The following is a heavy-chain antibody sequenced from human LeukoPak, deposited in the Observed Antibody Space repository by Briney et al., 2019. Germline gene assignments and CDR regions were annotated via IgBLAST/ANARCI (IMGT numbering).Heavy chain of an antibody. D-gene: IGHD1-26*01. CDR3: AREVGYWFDP. CDR1: GFTFSSYW. V-gene: IGHV3-7*01. CDR2: IKQNGSEK. J-gene: IGHJ5*02. Sequence: GGSLRLSCAASGFTFSSYWMSWVRQAPGKGLEWVANIKQNGSEKYYVASVKGRFTISRDNAKNSLYLQMNSLRADDTAVYYCAREVGYWFDPWGQGTLVTVSS.